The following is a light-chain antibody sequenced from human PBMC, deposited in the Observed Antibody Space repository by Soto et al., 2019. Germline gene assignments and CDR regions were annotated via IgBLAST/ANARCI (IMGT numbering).Light chain of an antibody. CDR3: QQFRSSAIA. CDR2: DAS. CDR1: QVIRSA. Sequence: ALQLTQTPSSLSASVGDRVSMTCRASQVIRSALAWYQPKPGNAPKLLIYDASTLEVGVPSRFRGSVSGPDFNLTLSSLKREYVATDYCQQFRSSAIAFGPGTRLEIK. J-gene: IGKJ5*01. V-gene: IGKV1-13*02.